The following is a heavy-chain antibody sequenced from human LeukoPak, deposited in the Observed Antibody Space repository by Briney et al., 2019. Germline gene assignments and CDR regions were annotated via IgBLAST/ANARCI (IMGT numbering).Heavy chain of an antibody. J-gene: IGHJ4*02. CDR2: ISSSGSTI. D-gene: IGHD3-22*01. V-gene: IGHV3-11*01. CDR1: GFTFSDYY. CDR3: ARERYYYDSSGYYSFDY. Sequence: GGSLRLSCAASGFTFSDYYMSWIRQAPGKGLEWVSYISSSGSTIYYADSVKGRFTISRDNAKNSLYLQMNSLRAEDTAVYYCARERYYYDSSGYYSFDYWGQGTLVTVSS.